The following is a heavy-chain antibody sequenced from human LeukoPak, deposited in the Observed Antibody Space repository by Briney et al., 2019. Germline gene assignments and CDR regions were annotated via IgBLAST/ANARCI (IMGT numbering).Heavy chain of an antibody. CDR3: ASGSPYSSGWYPPDY. V-gene: IGHV4-4*07. CDR2: IYTSGST. CDR1: AGSISSYY. Sequence: SETLSLTCTVSAGSISSYYGRWIRQPAGKGLEWVGRIYTSGSTNYNPSLKSRVTMSVDTSKNQFSLKLSSVTAADTAVYYCASGSPYSSGWYPPDYWGQGTLVTVSS. J-gene: IGHJ4*02. D-gene: IGHD6-19*01.